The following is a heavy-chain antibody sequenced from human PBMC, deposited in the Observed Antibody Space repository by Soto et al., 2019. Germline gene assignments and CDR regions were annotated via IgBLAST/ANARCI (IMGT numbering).Heavy chain of an antibody. CDR2: ISYDGDNK. V-gene: IGHV3-30-3*01. J-gene: IGHJ6*02. CDR3: ARGTTTSAFSVMDV. D-gene: IGHD1-1*01. Sequence: QVQLVESGGGVVQPGRSLRLSCAASGFTFSYHALNWVSQAPGKGLEWVAVISYDGDNKYIAEAVKGRLTISRDNPKNTVSLQMNSLRTEDTAMYFCARGTTTSAFSVMDVWGQGTTVTVSS. CDR1: GFTFSYHA.